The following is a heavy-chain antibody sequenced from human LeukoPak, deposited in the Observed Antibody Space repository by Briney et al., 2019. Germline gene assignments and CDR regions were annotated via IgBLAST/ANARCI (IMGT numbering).Heavy chain of an antibody. J-gene: IGHJ5*02. CDR1: GGTFNNYA. D-gene: IGHD3-22*01. V-gene: IGHV1-69*13. CDR3: ARDMKYYYDSSGHHGFDP. Sequence: ASVKVSCKTSGGTFNNYAITWVRQAPGQGLEWMGGIIPVYSTADYAQKFQGRVTITADESTSTAYMELSSLRFEDTAVYYCARDMKYYYDSSGHHGFDPWGQGTLVTVSS. CDR2: IIPVYSTA.